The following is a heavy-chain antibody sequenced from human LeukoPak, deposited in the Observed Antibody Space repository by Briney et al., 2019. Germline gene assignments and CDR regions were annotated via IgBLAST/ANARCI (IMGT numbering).Heavy chain of an antibody. CDR3: ARDSTYYYDSGSSGPHYFDN. V-gene: IGHV3-30*01. Sequence: GKSLRLSCAAAGFTFSNYAMHWVRQAPGKGLEWVSLISSVGTSEYYSDSVRGGVTISRDNSKNTLYLQLNSLRAEDTAVYYCARDSTYYYDSGSSGPHYFDNWGQGTLVTVSS. D-gene: IGHD3-10*01. CDR1: GFTFSNYA. J-gene: IGHJ4*02. CDR2: ISSVGTSE.